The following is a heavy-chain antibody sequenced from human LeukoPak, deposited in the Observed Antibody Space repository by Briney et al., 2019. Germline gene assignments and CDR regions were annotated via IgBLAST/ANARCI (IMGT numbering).Heavy chain of an antibody. CDR1: GGSFSGYD. CDR3: ARSGYNSSGYYQKFDY. CDR2: INHSGST. Sequence: SETLSLTCAVYGGSFSGYDWSWIRQPPGKGLEWIGEINHSGSTNYNPSLKSRVTISVDTSKNQFSVKLSSVTAADTAVYYCARSGYNSSGYYQKFDYWGQGTLVTVSS. J-gene: IGHJ4*02. D-gene: IGHD3-22*01. V-gene: IGHV4-34*01.